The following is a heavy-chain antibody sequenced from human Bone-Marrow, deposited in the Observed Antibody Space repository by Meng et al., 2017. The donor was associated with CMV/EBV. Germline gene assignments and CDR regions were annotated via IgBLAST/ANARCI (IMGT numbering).Heavy chain of an antibody. CDR3: ARGALRWLQSPPVF. V-gene: IGHV3-11*01. D-gene: IGHD5-24*01. CDR1: GFTFSDYY. Sequence: GESLKISCAAPGFTFSDYYMSWIRQAPGKGLEWVSYISSSGSTIYYADSVKGRFTISRDNAKNSLYLQMNSLRAEDTAVYYCARGALRWLQSPPVFWGQGTLVTVSS. J-gene: IGHJ4*02. CDR2: ISSSGSTI.